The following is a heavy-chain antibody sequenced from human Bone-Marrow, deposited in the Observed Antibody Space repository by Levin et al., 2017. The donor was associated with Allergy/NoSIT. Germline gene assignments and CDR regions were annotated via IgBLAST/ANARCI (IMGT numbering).Heavy chain of an antibody. V-gene: IGHV4-30-4*01. J-gene: IGHJ4*01. CDR3: ARAAGGDYDILTGYPRTLFDS. D-gene: IGHD3-9*01. CDR2: IYYNGNT. CDR1: GVSISSADYY. Sequence: SETLSLTCTVSGVSISSADYYWSWIRQPPGKGLEWIGYIYYNGNTYYNSSLRSRVIISLDTSIDTSKNQFSLTLSSVIAADTAVYYCARAAGGDYDILTGYPRTLFDSWGHGILVTVSS.